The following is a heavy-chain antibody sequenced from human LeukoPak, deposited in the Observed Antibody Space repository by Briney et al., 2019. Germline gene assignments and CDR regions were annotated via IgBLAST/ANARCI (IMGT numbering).Heavy chain of an antibody. CDR3: ARLTTTAPPAFDY. J-gene: IGHJ4*02. CDR1: GFTFSRYW. CDR2: IKEDGSEK. D-gene: IGHD4/OR15-4a*01. V-gene: IGHV3-7*01. Sequence: GGSLRLSCAASGFTFSRYWMSWVRQAPGKGPEWVANIKEDGSEKYYVDSVKGRSTISRDNAKNSLYLQMNSLRAEDTAVYYCARLTTTAPPAFDYWGQGTLVTVSS.